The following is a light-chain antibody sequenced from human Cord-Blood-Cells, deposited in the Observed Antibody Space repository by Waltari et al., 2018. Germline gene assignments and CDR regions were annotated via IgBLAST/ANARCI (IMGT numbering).Light chain of an antibody. V-gene: IGLV3-21*03. CDR3: QVWDSSSDHVV. J-gene: IGLJ2*01. CDR1: KIASKS. CDR2: DDS. Sequence: SHVLTQPPSVSVAPGKTARITRGGNKIASKSVHWYQQKPGRASVLVIYDDSDGPSGRPERVAGSNSGNTATLRIRRVEAGDEADYCGQVWDSSSDHVVFGGGTKLTVL.